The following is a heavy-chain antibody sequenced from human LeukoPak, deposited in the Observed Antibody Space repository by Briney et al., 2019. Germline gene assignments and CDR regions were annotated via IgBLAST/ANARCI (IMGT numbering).Heavy chain of an antibody. CDR2: ISGSGYST. Sequence: GGSLRLSCAASGFTFSSYAMSWVRQAPGKGLEWVSAISGSGYSTYYADSVKGRFTISRDNSKNTLYLQMNSLRAEDTAVYYCAKYYGDDPGYYYYMDVWGKGTTVTISS. CDR1: GFTFSSYA. V-gene: IGHV3-23*01. D-gene: IGHD4-17*01. J-gene: IGHJ6*03. CDR3: AKYYGDDPGYYYYMDV.